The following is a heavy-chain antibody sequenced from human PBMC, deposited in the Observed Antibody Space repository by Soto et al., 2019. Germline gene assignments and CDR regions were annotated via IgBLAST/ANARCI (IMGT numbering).Heavy chain of an antibody. V-gene: IGHV3-48*02. CDR2: INGGSDAI. Sequence: EVQLVESGGGLVQPGGSLRLSCAASGFTFSTYSLNWVRQAPGKGLEWLSYINGGSDAIYYADSVKGRFTISRDNAKNSPYLQMNSLRDGDTAVYYCARDRPRAYTMDVWGRGTTVTVSS. D-gene: IGHD4-4*01. CDR3: ARDRPRAYTMDV. J-gene: IGHJ6*02. CDR1: GFTFSTYS.